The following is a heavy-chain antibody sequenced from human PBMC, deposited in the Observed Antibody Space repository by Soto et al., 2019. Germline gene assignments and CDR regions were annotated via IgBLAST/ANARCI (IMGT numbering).Heavy chain of an antibody. CDR3: ASAPGYTYGNFDY. V-gene: IGHV3-30-3*01. J-gene: IGHJ4*01. D-gene: IGHD5-18*01. Sequence: QVQLVESGGGGVQPERSLRLSCAASGFTFNIYAIHWVRQAPGKGLEWVAVISYDGGCMNKADSVKGRFTISRGNSKSRVGRQMSAVGGEDTAGYYCASAPGYTYGNFDYWGHGPLVTVSS. CDR2: ISYDGGCM. CDR1: GFTFNIYA.